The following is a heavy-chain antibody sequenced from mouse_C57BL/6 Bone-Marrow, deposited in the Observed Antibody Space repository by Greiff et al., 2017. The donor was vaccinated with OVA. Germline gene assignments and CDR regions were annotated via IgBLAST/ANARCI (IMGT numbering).Heavy chain of an antibody. CDR2: IDPEDGET. V-gene: IGHV14-2*01. CDR1: GFNIKDYY. Sequence: VQLQQSGAELVKPGASVKLSCTASGFNIKDYYMHWVKQRTEQGLEWIGRIDPEDGETKYAPKFQGKATITADTASNTAYLQLSRLTSEDTAVYYCARGVTTVYYAMDYWGQGTSVTVSS. D-gene: IGHD2-2*01. CDR3: ARGVTTVYYAMDY. J-gene: IGHJ4*01.